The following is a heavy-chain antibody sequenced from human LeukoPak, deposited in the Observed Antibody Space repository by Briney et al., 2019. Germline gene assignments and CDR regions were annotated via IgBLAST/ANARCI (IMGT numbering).Heavy chain of an antibody. Sequence: PGGSLRLSCAASGFTFSSYWMHWVRQAPGKGLVWVSRINGDGSRTSYADSVKGRFTISRDNAKNTLYLQMNSLKTEDTAVYYCTRDRDGDSGSSLSAFDYWGQGTLVTVSS. V-gene: IGHV3-74*01. J-gene: IGHJ4*02. CDR1: GFTFSSYW. CDR2: INGDGSRT. CDR3: TRDRDGDSGSSLSAFDY. D-gene: IGHD1-26*01.